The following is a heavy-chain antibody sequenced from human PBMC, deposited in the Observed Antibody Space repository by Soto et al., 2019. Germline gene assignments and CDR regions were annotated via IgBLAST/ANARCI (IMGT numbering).Heavy chain of an antibody. CDR2: INHSGST. V-gene: IGHV4-34*01. CDR1: GGSFSGYY. Sequence: SETLSLTCAVYGGSFSGYYWSWIRQPPGKGLEWIGEINHSGSTNYNPSLKSRVTISVDTSKNQFSLKLSSVTAADTAVYYCARGSRGVTMVRGVPNWFDPWGQGTLVTSPQ. CDR3: ARGSRGVTMVRGVPNWFDP. D-gene: IGHD3-10*01. J-gene: IGHJ5*02.